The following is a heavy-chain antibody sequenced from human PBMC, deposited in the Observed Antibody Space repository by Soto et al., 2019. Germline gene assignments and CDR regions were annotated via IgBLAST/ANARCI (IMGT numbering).Heavy chain of an antibody. Sequence: SETLSLTCTVSGGSISSADYYWSWIRQPPGKGLEWIGYIYYSGSAYYNPSLKSRVTISVDTSKNQFSLKLSSVTAADTAVYYCARGAMVYDYWGQGTLVTVSS. CDR3: ARGAMVYDY. CDR2: IYYSGSA. CDR1: GGSISSADYY. V-gene: IGHV4-30-4*02. J-gene: IGHJ4*02. D-gene: IGHD5-18*01.